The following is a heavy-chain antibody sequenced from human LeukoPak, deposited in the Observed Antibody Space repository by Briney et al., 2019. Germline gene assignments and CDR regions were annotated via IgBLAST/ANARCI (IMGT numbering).Heavy chain of an antibody. J-gene: IGHJ3*02. CDR1: GGSISSYY. CDR3: ARRAHSSGWFDI. CDR2: IYYSGST. D-gene: IGHD6-19*01. Sequence: SETLSLTCTVSGGSISSYYWSWIRQPPGKGLEWIGYIYYSGSTNYNPSLKSRVTISVDTSKNQFSLKLSSVTAADTAVYYCARRAHSSGWFDIWGQGTMVTVSS. V-gene: IGHV4-59*08.